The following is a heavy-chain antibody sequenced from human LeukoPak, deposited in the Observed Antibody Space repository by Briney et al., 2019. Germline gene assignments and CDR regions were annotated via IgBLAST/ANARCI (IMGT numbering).Heavy chain of an antibody. V-gene: IGHV4-61*08. CDR1: GASISSGDYL. D-gene: IGHD6-6*01. CDR2: IYYSGST. Sequence: SETLSLTCTVSGASISSGDYLWSWIRQPPGKGLEWIGYIYYSGSTNYNPSLKSRVTISVDTSKNQFSLKLSSVTAADTAVYYCARDTPIAAQPRGGGYWFDPWGQGTLVTVSS. J-gene: IGHJ5*02. CDR3: ARDTPIAAQPRGGGYWFDP.